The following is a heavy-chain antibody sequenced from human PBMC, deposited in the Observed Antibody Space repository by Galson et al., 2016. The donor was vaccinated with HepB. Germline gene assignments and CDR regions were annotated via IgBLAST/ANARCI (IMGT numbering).Heavy chain of an antibody. Sequence: SLRLSCAASGFTFDSYAMSWVRQAPGKGLEWVSSTSNSGITTHYADSVKGRFTVSRDNSKNPLYLQMNSLRADDTAVYYCAPHSITVAGYLAYWGQGTLVTVSS. CDR1: GFTFDSYA. D-gene: IGHD6-19*01. CDR3: APHSITVAGYLAY. J-gene: IGHJ4*02. CDR2: TSNSGITT. V-gene: IGHV3-23*01.